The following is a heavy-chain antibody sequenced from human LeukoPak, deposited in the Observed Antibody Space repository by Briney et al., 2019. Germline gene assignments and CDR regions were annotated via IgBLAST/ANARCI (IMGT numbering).Heavy chain of an antibody. CDR1: GGSISSGDYY. V-gene: IGHV4-30-4*08. CDR3: ARTYYDFWREGYYFDY. Sequence: TSETLSLTCTVSGGSISSGDYYWSWIRQPPGKGLEWIGYIYYSGSTYYNPSLKSRVTISVDTSKNQFSLKLSSVTAADTAVYYCARTYYDFWREGYYFDYWGQGTLVTVSS. J-gene: IGHJ4*02. D-gene: IGHD3-3*01. CDR2: IYYSGST.